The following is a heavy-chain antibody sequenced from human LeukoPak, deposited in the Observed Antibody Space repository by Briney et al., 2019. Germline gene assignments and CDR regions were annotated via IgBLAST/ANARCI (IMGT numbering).Heavy chain of an antibody. CDR1: GGTFSSYA. D-gene: IGHD6-13*01. CDR2: INPSGGST. V-gene: IGHV1-46*01. CDR3: ARDTLIAAAGYFDY. J-gene: IGHJ4*02. Sequence: ASVKVSCKASGGTFSSYAISWVRQAPGQGLERMGIINPSGGSTSYAQKFQGRVTMTRDTSTSTVYMELSSLRSEDTAVYYCARDTLIAAAGYFDYWGQGTLVTVSS.